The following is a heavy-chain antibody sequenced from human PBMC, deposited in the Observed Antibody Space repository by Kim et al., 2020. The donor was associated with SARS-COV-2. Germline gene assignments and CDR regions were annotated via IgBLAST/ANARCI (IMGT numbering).Heavy chain of an antibody. J-gene: IGHJ4*02. D-gene: IGHD3-10*01. CDR3: ANTYYYGSGSFGTFDY. Sequence: KFQGRVTITEDESTSTAYMELSSLRSEDTAVYYCANTYYYGSGSFGTFDYWGQGTLVTVSS. V-gene: IGHV1-69*01.